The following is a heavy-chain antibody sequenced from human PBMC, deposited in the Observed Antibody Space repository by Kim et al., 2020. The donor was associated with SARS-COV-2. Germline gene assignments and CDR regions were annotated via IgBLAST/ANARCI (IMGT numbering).Heavy chain of an antibody. V-gene: IGHV3-30*02. CDR3: SKDSYYDSSGYYPLWFDY. D-gene: IGHD3-22*01. Sequence: VHFTISRDNSKNTLYLQMTSLRAEDTAVYYCSKDSYYDSSGYYPLWFDYWGQGTLVTVSS. J-gene: IGHJ4*02.